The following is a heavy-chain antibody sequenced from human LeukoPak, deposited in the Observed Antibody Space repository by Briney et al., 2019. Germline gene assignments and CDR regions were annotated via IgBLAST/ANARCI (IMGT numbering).Heavy chain of an antibody. Sequence: SETLSLTCTVSGGSISSYYWRWIRQPPGKGLEWIGYIYYSGSTNYNPSLNSRVTISVDTSKNQFSLKLSSVPAADTAVYYCARAYSIDGPFDPWGQGTLVTVSS. CDR3: ARAYSIDGPFDP. CDR1: GGSISSYY. J-gene: IGHJ5*02. D-gene: IGHD3-3*02. V-gene: IGHV4-59*01. CDR2: IYYSGST.